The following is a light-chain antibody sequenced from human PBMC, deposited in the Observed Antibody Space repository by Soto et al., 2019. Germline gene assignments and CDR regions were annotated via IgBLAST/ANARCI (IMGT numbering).Light chain of an antibody. CDR1: QSVAFH. J-gene: IGKJ4*01. CDR3: QQYKKWPPLT. CDR2: GAF. Sequence: EIVMTQSPAPLSVSPGETATLSCRASQSVAFHLAWYQQKPGQGPRLLIYGAFTRATGIPTRFSGSGSGTAFTLTSSRLPSEDFAVYYWQQYKKWPPLTFGGGTKVESK. V-gene: IGKV3-15*01.